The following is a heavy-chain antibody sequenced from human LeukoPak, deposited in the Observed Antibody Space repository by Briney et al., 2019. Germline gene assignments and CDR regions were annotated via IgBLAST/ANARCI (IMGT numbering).Heavy chain of an antibody. CDR1: GGSISSYY. J-gene: IGHJ5*02. CDR3: ANANGYLRDWFDP. Sequence: SETLSLTCTVSGGSISSYYWSWIRQPPGKGLEGIGYIYYSGSTNYNPSLKSRVTISVDPSKNQFSLKLSSVTAADTAVYYCANANGYLRDWFDPWGQGTLVTVSS. CDR2: IYYSGST. V-gene: IGHV4-59*01. D-gene: IGHD5-18*01.